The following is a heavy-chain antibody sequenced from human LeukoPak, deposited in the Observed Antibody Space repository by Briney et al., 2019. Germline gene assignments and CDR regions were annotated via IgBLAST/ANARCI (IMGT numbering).Heavy chain of an antibody. J-gene: IGHJ4*02. D-gene: IGHD2-15*01. CDR3: ARQYEGGPAY. CDR2: IYPGDSDT. Sequence: PGESLKISXKGSGYNFSTNWIGWVRQMPGKGLEWMGIIYPGDSDTRYSPSFQGQVTISADKSISTAYLQWSSLKASDSAIYYCARQYEGGPAYWGPGTLVTVSS. V-gene: IGHV5-51*01. CDR1: GYNFSTNW.